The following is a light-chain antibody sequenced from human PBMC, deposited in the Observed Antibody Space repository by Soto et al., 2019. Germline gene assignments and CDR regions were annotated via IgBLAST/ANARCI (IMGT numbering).Light chain of an antibody. V-gene: IGLV1-44*01. J-gene: IGLJ2*01. Sequence: QSVLTQPPSASGTPGQSATISCYGSSSNIGDNTVNWYQQLPGTAPKLLIYSNDQRSSGVPDRFSGSKSGTSASLAISGFQSEDEADYYCAVWDDSLDGVVFGGGTKLTVL. CDR1: SSNIGDNT. CDR2: SND. CDR3: AVWDDSLDGVV.